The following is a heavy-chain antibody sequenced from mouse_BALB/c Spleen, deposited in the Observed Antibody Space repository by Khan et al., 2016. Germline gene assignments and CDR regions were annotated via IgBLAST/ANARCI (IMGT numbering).Heavy chain of an antibody. J-gene: IGHJ1*01. V-gene: IGHV1S81*02. CDR1: GYTFTSYY. Sequence: QVQLQQSGAELVKPGASVKLSCKASGYTFTSYYMYWVKQRPGQGLEWIGGINPSNGGTNFNEKFKNKATLTVDKSSSTAYMQLSSLTSEDSAVYYCTRGGGSSLYWYFDVWGAGTTVTVSS. CDR3: TRGGGSSLYWYFDV. D-gene: IGHD1-1*01. CDR2: INPSNGGT.